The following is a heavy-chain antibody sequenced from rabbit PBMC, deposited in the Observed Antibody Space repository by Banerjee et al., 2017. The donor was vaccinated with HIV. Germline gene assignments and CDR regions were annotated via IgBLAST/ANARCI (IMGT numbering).Heavy chain of an antibody. CDR2: IYAGSSGST. D-gene: IGHD6-1*01. J-gene: IGHJ4*01. CDR3: ARVYAGYGYGIGGYNL. Sequence: QEQLVESGGGLVQPGGSLKLSCKVSGIDFSGVGISWVRQAPGKGPEWIACIYAGSSGSTYYASWAKGRFTISKTSSTTVTLQMTSLTAADTATYFCARVYAGYGYGIGGYNLWGPGTLVTVS. CDR1: GIDFSGVG. V-gene: IGHV1S45*01.